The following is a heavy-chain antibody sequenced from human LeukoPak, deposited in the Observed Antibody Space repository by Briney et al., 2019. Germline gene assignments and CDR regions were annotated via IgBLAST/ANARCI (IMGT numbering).Heavy chain of an antibody. Sequence: GASVKVSCKASGYTFTGYYMHWVRQAPGQGLEWMGWINPNSGGTNYAQKFQGWVTMTRDTSISTAYMELSRLRSDDTAVYYCARGSEAGHYAFDIWGQGTMVTVSS. CDR2: INPNSGGT. CDR1: GYTFTGYY. J-gene: IGHJ3*02. V-gene: IGHV1-2*04. CDR3: ARGSEAGHYAFDI.